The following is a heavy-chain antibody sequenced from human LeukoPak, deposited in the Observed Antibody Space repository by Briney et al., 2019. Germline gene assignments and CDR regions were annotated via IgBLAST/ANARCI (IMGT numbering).Heavy chain of an antibody. V-gene: IGHV3-74*01. J-gene: IGHJ4*02. CDR2: VNGDGTST. CDR3: VRSCSSGSCYGYKDY. Sequence: GGSLRLSCATSGFTFSSYWMHWVRQVPGKGLVWVSRVNGDGTSTSYADSVQGRFTISRDNAKNTLYLYMNSLRGDDTAIYFCVRSCSSGSCYGYKDYWGQGTLITVSS. CDR1: GFTFSSYW. D-gene: IGHD2-2*01.